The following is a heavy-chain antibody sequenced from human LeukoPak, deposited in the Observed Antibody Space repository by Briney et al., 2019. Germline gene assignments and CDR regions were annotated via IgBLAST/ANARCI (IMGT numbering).Heavy chain of an antibody. Sequence: SGGSLTLSCAASGFTFSSHYMHWVRQAPGKGLVWVSRINSDGSSTNYADSVKGRFTISRDNAKNTLFLQMNSLRAEDTAVYCCTRDWTARSNAFDIWGQGTMVTVSS. D-gene: IGHD3/OR15-3a*01. CDR2: INSDGSST. CDR3: TRDWTARSNAFDI. V-gene: IGHV3-74*01. J-gene: IGHJ3*02. CDR1: GFTFSSHY.